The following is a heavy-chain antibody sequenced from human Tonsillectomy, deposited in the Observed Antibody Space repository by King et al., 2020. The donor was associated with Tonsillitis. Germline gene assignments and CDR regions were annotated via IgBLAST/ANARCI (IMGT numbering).Heavy chain of an antibody. CDR2: IFYSGST. J-gene: IGHJ4*02. Sequence: QLQLQESGPGLVKPSQTLSLTCTVSGGSISSGDYYWSWIRQPPGKGLEWIGYIFYSGSTYYNPSLKSRLTISVDTSKNQFSLKLSSVTAADTAVYFCASDSGWAQFDYWGQGTLVTVSS. CDR3: ASDSGWAQFDY. CDR1: GGSISSGDYY. V-gene: IGHV4-30-4*01. D-gene: IGHD6-19*01.